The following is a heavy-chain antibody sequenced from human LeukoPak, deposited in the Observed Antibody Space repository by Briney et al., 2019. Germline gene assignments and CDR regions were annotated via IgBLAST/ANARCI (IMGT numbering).Heavy chain of an antibody. Sequence: GGSLRLSCAASGFTVSSNYMSWVRQAPGKGLEWVSVIYSGGSTYYADSVKGRFTISRDNSKNTLYLQMNSLRAEDTAVYYCARGYDLWSGYYTKYYFDYWGQGTLVTVSS. CDR3: ARGYDLWSGYYTKYYFDY. V-gene: IGHV3-53*01. J-gene: IGHJ4*02. D-gene: IGHD3-3*01. CDR2: IYSGGST. CDR1: GFTVSSNY.